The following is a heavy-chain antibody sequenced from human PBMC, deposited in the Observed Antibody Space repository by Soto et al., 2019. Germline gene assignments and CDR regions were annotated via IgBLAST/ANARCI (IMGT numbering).Heavy chain of an antibody. CDR3: ARDVGYYDSSGYLDY. CDR2: ISSSGNSI. D-gene: IGHD3-22*01. J-gene: IGHJ4*02. V-gene: IGHV3-11*01. Sequence: GGSLRLSCAASGFTFSDYYMSWIRQAPGKGLEWVSYISSSGNSIYYADSMKGRFTISRDNAKNSLYLQMNNLRAEDTAVYYCARDVGYYDSSGYLDYWGQGTLVTVSS. CDR1: GFTFSDYY.